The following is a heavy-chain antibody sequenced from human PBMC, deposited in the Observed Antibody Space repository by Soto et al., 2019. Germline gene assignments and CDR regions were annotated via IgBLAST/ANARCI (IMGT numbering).Heavy chain of an antibody. D-gene: IGHD2-2*01. CDR1: GGSISSYY. J-gene: IGHJ4*02. V-gene: IGHV4-59*01. Sequence: SETLSLTCTVSGGSISSYYWSWIRQPPGKGLEWIGYIYYSGSSNYNPSLKSRVTISVDTSKNQFSLKLNSVTAADTAVYYCARYYCTSTTCYYFDYWGQGTLVTVSS. CDR2: IYYSGSS. CDR3: ARYYCTSTTCYYFDY.